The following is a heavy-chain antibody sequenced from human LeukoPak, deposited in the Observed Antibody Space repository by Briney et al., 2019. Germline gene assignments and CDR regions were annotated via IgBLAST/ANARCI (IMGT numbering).Heavy chain of an antibody. V-gene: IGHV3-21*01. Sequence: PGGSLRLSCAASGFTFSNFAMTWVRQAPGKGLEWVASIVGSSSTYYADSLKGRFTISRDNAKNTLYLQMNSLRAEDTAVYYCARIGAGSSRDYWGQGTLVTVSS. J-gene: IGHJ4*02. CDR1: GFTFSNFA. CDR3: ARIGAGSSRDY. D-gene: IGHD6-13*01. CDR2: IVGSSST.